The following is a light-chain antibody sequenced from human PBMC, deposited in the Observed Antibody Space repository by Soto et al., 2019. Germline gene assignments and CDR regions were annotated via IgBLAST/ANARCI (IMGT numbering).Light chain of an antibody. V-gene: IGLV2-23*01. CDR2: EGS. CDR3: CSYTGSNSVL. CDR1: SSDVGSYNL. Sequence: QSVLTQPASVSGSPGQSITISCTGTSSDVGSYNLVSWYQQYPGRAPKLIIYEGSKRPSGVSNRFSGSKSGNTAYLTISGLQAEDEADYHCCSYTGSNSVLFGGGTKLTVL. J-gene: IGLJ2*01.